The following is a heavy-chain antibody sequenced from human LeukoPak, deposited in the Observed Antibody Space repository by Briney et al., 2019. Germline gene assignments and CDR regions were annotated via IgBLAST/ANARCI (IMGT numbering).Heavy chain of an antibody. J-gene: IGHJ6*02. V-gene: IGHV3-48*01. D-gene: IGHD3-22*01. CDR2: ISSSSSTI. Sequence: GGSLRLSCAASGFTFSSYSMNWVRQAPGKGLEWVSYISSSSSTIYYADSVKGRFTISRDNAKNSLYLQMNSLRAEDTAMYYCAREYYYDSSGYYFGYYGMDVWGQGTTVTVSS. CDR1: GFTFSSYS. CDR3: AREYYYDSSGYYFGYYGMDV.